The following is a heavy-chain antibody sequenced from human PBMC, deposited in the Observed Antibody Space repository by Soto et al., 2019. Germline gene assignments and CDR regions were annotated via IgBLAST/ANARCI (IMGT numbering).Heavy chain of an antibody. CDR3: ARARAGERYSSSSINNWFDP. V-gene: IGHV4-59*01. CDR1: GGSIGSYY. D-gene: IGHD6-13*01. J-gene: IGHJ5*02. Sequence: LETLSLPWTVSGGSIGSYYCSWIRQPPGKGLEWIGYIYYSGSTNYNPSLKSRVTISVDTSKNQFSLKLSSVTAADTAVYYCARARAGERYSSSSINNWFDPWGQGTLVTVSS. CDR2: IYYSGST.